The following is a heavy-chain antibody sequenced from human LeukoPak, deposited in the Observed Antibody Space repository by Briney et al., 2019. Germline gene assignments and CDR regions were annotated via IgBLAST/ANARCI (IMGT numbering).Heavy chain of an antibody. CDR3: AKGLYTLRGSYFDY. D-gene: IGHD2-2*02. CDR1: GFTFDDYA. J-gene: IGHJ4*02. CDR2: ISWNSGSI. Sequence: PGRSLRLSCAASGFTFDDYAMHWVRQAPGKGLEWVSGISWNSGSIGYADSVKGRFTISRDNAKNSLYLQMNSLRAEDMALYYCAKGLYTLRGSYFDYWGQGTLVTVSS. V-gene: IGHV3-9*03.